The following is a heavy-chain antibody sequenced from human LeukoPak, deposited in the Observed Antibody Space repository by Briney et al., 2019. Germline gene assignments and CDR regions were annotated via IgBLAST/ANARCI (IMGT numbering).Heavy chain of an antibody. CDR3: ARDAGHQLSRRDYYAMDV. V-gene: IGHV4-59*01. Sequence: PSETLSLTCNVSGVPINSYYWCWIRQPPGKGLEWIGYIFHSGNTNYNPSLKSRVTISVDTSKSHFSLKLTSVTAADTAVYYCARDAGHQLSRRDYYAMDVWGQGTTVTVSS. D-gene: IGHD1-1*01. CDR2: IFHSGNT. CDR1: GVPINSYY. J-gene: IGHJ6*02.